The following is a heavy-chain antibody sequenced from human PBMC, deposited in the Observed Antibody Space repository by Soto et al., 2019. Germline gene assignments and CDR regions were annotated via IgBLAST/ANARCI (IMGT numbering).Heavy chain of an antibody. D-gene: IGHD7-27*01. Sequence: GGSLRLSCAASGFTFSSYGMHWVRQAPGKGLEWVAVISYDGSNKYYADSGKGRFTISRDNSKHTLYLQMNSLRAEDTAVYYCAKDRASDWGFDYWGQGTLVTVSS. J-gene: IGHJ4*02. CDR3: AKDRASDWGFDY. CDR1: GFTFSSYG. V-gene: IGHV3-30*18. CDR2: ISYDGSNK.